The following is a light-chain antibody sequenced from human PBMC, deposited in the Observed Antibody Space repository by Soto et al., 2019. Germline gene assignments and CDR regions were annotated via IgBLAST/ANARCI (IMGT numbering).Light chain of an antibody. CDR3: QQRSNWQIT. J-gene: IGKJ5*01. Sequence: ETVLTQSPATLSLSPGESATLSCRASQSVSTYLAWYQQKPGQAPRLLIYDASNRVTGIPARFRGSGSGTDFTLTISSLGPDDFAVYYCQQRSNWQITFGQGTRLEI. CDR2: DAS. CDR1: QSVSTY. V-gene: IGKV3-11*01.